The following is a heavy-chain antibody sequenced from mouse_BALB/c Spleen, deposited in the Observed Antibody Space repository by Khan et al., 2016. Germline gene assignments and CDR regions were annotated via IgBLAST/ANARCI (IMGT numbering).Heavy chain of an antibody. V-gene: IGHV1-87*01. CDR2: IYFGDGAT. CDR1: GYTFTSYW. J-gene: IGHJ2*01. D-gene: IGHD1-1*01. Sequence: QMQLEESGAELARPGASVKLFFKVSGYTFTSYWMLWVKQRPGQGLEWIGAIYFGDGATRYTQKFKRKATLTADKSSSTAYMQLSSLASEDSAVYYCASYYDSSYEDFEYWGQGTALTVSS. CDR3: ASYYDSSYEDFEY.